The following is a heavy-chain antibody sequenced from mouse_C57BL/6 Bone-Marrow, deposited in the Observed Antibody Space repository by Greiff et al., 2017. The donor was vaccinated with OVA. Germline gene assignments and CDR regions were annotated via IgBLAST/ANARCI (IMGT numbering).Heavy chain of an antibody. J-gene: IGHJ3*01. CDR3: AKMDPWFAY. CDR1: GYTFTSYW. CDR2: IDPNSGGT. V-gene: IGHV1-72*01. Sequence: QVQLQQPGAELVKPGASVKLSCKASGYTFTSYWMHWVKQRPGRGLGWIGRIDPNSGGTNYNEKFKGKATLTVDKPSSTAYMQLSSLTSEDSAVYYCAKMDPWFAYWGQGTLVTVSA.